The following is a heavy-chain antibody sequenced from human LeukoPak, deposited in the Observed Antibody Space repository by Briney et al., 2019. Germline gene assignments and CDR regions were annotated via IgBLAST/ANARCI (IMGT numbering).Heavy chain of an antibody. D-gene: IGHD3-22*01. V-gene: IGHV1-8*02. Sequence: ASVKVSCKASGYTFTDYYMHWVRQAPGQGLEWMGWMNPNSGNTGYAQKFQGRVTMTRNTSISTAYMELSSLRSEDTAVYYCARVLIDDSSGYPAYYFDYWGQGTLVTVSS. CDR1: GYTFTDYY. CDR3: ARVLIDDSSGYPAYYFDY. J-gene: IGHJ4*02. CDR2: MNPNSGNT.